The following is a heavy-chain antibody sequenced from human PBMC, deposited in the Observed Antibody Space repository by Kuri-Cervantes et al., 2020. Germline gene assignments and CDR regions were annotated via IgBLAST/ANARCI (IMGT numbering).Heavy chain of an antibody. Sequence: GESLKISCAASGFTFSSYGMHWVRQAPGKGLEWVAVISYDGSNKYYADSVKGRFTISRDNSKNTLYLQMNSLRAEDTAVYYCAREYYYDSSGYWGFDYWGQGTLVPSPQ. CDR2: ISYDGSNK. CDR1: GFTFSSYG. CDR3: AREYYYDSSGYWGFDY. V-gene: IGHV3-30*03. D-gene: IGHD3-22*01. J-gene: IGHJ4*02.